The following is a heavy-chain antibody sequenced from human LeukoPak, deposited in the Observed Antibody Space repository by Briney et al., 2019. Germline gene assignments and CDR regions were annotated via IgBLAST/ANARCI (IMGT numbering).Heavy chain of an antibody. CDR1: GYSFTSYW. Sequence: GESLKISCKGSGYSFTSYWISWVRQMPGKGLEWMGRIDPSDSYTNYSPSFQGHVTISADKSISTAYLQWSSLKASDTAMYYRARLIPADSSGWYNWFDPWGQGTLVTVSS. CDR2: IDPSDSYT. V-gene: IGHV5-10-1*01. CDR3: ARLIPADSSGWYNWFDP. J-gene: IGHJ5*02. D-gene: IGHD6-19*01.